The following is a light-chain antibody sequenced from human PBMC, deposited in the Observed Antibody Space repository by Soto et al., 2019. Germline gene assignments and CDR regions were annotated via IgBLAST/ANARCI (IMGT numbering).Light chain of an antibody. CDR3: EAWDDSLNGYV. CDR1: SSNIGSNT. V-gene: IGLV1-44*01. CDR2: SNN. Sequence: SALTQPPSASGTPGQRVTISCSGSSSNIGSNTVNWYQQLPGTAPKLLIYSNNQRPSGVPDRFSGSKSGTSASLAISGLQSEGEADDYCEAWDDSLNGYVFGSGTKVTVL. J-gene: IGLJ1*01.